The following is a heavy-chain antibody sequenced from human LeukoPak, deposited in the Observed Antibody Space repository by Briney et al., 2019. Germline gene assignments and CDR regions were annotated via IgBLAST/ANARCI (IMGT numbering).Heavy chain of an antibody. D-gene: IGHD5-24*01. Sequence: SETLSLTCTVSGGSISSYYWSWIRQPPGKGLEWIGYIYYSGSTNYNPSLKRRVTISADTSKNQFSLKLSSVTAADTAVYYCARDRDGYRQAFDPWGQGTLVTVSS. CDR1: GGSISSYY. CDR2: IYYSGST. V-gene: IGHV4-59*01. J-gene: IGHJ5*02. CDR3: ARDRDGYRQAFDP.